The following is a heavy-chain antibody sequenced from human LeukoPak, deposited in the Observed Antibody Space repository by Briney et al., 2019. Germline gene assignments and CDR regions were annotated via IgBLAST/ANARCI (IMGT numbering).Heavy chain of an antibody. CDR1: GYTFTNYG. V-gene: IGHV1-18*01. D-gene: IGHD3-16*01. CDR2: IGTYTANT. J-gene: IGHJ4*02. Sequence: APVKVSCKASGYTFTNYGVSWEPQAPGQRLEWMGWIGTYTANTNYIKKHQGRVTMTRDTSTSTAYMERKSLRCDDTAVYDCARDGDSGPTYGGISHYWGQGTLVTVSS. CDR3: ARDGDSGPTYGGISHY.